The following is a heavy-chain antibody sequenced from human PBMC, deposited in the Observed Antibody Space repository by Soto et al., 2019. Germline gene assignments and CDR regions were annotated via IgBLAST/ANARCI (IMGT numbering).Heavy chain of an antibody. Sequence: GASVKVSCKASGYTFTAYTIHWVRQAPGQSLEWMGWITAANVATKYSEKFQGRVTIHRETSARTAYMDLSSLSSKDTAVYFCARVSFETSGFADYWGQGTLVTVSS. J-gene: IGHJ4*02. V-gene: IGHV1-3*01. CDR1: GYTFTAYT. D-gene: IGHD5-12*01. CDR3: ARVSFETSGFADY. CDR2: ITAANVAT.